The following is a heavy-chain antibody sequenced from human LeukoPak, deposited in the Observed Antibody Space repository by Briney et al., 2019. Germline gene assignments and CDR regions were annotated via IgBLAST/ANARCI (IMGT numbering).Heavy chain of an antibody. J-gene: IGHJ4*02. CDR2: IIPIFGTA. CDR3: ARDRGPVAGTPGY. CDR1: GGTFSSYA. D-gene: IGHD6-19*01. Sequence: SVKVSCKASGGTFSSYAISWVRQAPGQGLDWMGGIIPIFGTANYAQKLQGRVTMTTDTSTSTAYMELRSLRSDDTAVYYCARDRGPVAGTPGYWGQGTLVTVSS. V-gene: IGHV1-69*05.